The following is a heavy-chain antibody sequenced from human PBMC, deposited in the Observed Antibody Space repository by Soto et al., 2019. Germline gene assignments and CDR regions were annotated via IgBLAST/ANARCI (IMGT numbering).Heavy chain of an antibody. D-gene: IGHD6-6*01. CDR1: GGAFYSYT. CDR3: VCHGKIAPRPMFAY. CDR2: IIPVFGKS. J-gene: IGHJ4*02. V-gene: IGHV1-69*02. Sequence: QVLLVQSGAEVRKPGSSVKVSCKPSGGAFYSYTFTWVRQAPGQGLEWMGRIIPVFGKSKSAPAFQDRVTHIADKSTGTAFMELSSLRSDDTALYYCVCHGKIAPRPMFAYWGQGSLVTVSS.